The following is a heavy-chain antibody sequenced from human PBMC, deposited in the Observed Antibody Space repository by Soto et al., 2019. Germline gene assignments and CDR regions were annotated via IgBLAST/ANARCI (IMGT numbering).Heavy chain of an antibody. V-gene: IGHV4-34*01. D-gene: IGHD2-15*01. CDR2: INHSGST. CDR3: VSAVPRYCSGGSCYSGRDY. J-gene: IGHJ4*02. CDR1: GGSFSGYY. Sequence: SETLSLTCAVYGGSFSGYYWSWLRQPPGRGLEWIGEINHSGSTNYNPSLKSRVTISVDTSKNQFSLKLSSVTAADTAVYFCVSAVPRYCSGGSCYSGRDYCGQGTLVTVSS.